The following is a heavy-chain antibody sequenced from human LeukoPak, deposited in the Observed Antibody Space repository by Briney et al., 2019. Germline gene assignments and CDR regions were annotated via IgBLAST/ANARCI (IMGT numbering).Heavy chain of an antibody. CDR3: AMKVVAFDNWFDP. V-gene: IGHV4-4*02. CDR1: GGSISSSNW. CDR2: IYRSGST. D-gene: IGHD3-22*01. J-gene: IGHJ5*02. Sequence: SGTLSLTCAVSGGSISSSNWWSWVRQPPGKGLEWIGEIYRSGSTNYNPSLKSRVTISVDKSKNQFSLKLSSVTAADTAVYYCAMKVVAFDNWFDPWGQGTLVTVSS.